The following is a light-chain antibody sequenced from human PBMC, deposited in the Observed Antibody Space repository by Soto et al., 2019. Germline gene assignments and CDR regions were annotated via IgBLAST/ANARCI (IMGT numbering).Light chain of an antibody. CDR1: SSDVGGFNY. V-gene: IGLV2-14*03. Sequence: QSALTQPASVSGSPGQSIAISCTGTSSDVGGFNYVSWYQQHPGKAPKFMIYDVSSRPSWVSDRFSGSKSGNTASLTISGLQAEDEADYYCASYTTSSTYVFGTGTKLTVL. CDR3: ASYTTSSTYV. CDR2: DVS. J-gene: IGLJ1*01.